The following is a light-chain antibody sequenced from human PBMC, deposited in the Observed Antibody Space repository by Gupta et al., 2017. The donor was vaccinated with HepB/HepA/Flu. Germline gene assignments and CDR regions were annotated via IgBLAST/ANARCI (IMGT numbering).Light chain of an antibody. CDR3: QQSDSTPHT. V-gene: IGKV1-39*01. CDR1: QSISSY. CDR2: AAS. Sequence: DIQMNQSPSSLSASVGDRVTITCRASQSISSYLNWYQQKPGKAPKLLIYAASSLQSGVPSRFSGSGSGTDFTLTISSLQPEDFATYYCQQSDSTPHTFGQGTKVEIK. J-gene: IGKJ2*01.